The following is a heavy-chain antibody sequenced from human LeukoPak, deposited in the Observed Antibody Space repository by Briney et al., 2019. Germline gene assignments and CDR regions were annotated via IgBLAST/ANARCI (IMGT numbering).Heavy chain of an antibody. CDR3: ARKMAF. D-gene: IGHD5-24*01. Sequence: GGSLRLSCAASGFRFSSYGMNWVRQAPGLGLEWVSYIDPTGRSKYYADSVKGRFTVSRDNTNDSVFLQTTSLRDDDTAVYFCARKMAFWGQGTLVTVSS. J-gene: IGHJ4*02. CDR2: IDPTGRSK. V-gene: IGHV3-48*02. CDR1: GFRFSSYG.